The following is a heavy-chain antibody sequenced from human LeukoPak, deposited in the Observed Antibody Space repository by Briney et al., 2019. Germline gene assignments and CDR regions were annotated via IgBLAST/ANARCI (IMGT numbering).Heavy chain of an antibody. CDR2: IIPILGIA. J-gene: IGHJ3*02. CDR3: ATRAPPITMIAGAGAFDI. CDR1: GGTFSSYA. Sequence: AASVKVSCKASGGTFSSYAISWVRQAPGQGLEWMGRIIPILGIANYAQKFQGRVTITADKSTSTAYMELSSLRSEDTAVYYCATRAPPITMIAGAGAFDIWGQGTMVTVSS. D-gene: IGHD3-22*01. V-gene: IGHV1-69*04.